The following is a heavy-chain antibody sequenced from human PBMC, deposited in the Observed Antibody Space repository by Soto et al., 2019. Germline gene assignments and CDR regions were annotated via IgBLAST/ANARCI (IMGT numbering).Heavy chain of an antibody. D-gene: IGHD5-12*01. CDR3: ARDSAGQTGYDFDGLDV. CDR2: MCGGSSII. J-gene: IGHJ3*01. Sequence: DVKLVESGGGLAQPGGSLRLSCVAFGFPLNNYAMNWVRQAPGKGLEWVAYMCGGSSIINYAESVKGRFSISRDNIKNTLPLQMDRLREEDSALYPSARDSAGQTGYDFDGLDVWGHETVVTASS. CDR1: GFPLNNYA. V-gene: IGHV3-48*02.